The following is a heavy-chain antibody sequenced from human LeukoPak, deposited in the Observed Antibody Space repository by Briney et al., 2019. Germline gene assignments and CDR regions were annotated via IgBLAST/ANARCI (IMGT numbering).Heavy chain of an antibody. D-gene: IGHD4-11*01. Sequence: GGSLRLSCAASGFTFNSYAMSWVRQAPGKGLEWVSTISTSSSYKYYADSVKGRFTISRDNAKNSLYLQMNSLRAEDTAVYYCARDLEDYNNYGEMAIWGQGTLVTVAS. CDR2: ISTSSSYK. CDR1: GFTFNSYA. V-gene: IGHV3-21*01. CDR3: ARDLEDYNNYGEMAI. J-gene: IGHJ4*02.